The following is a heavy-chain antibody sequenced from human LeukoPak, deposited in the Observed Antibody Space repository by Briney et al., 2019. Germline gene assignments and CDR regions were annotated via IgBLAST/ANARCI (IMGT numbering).Heavy chain of an antibody. CDR3: ARDKPGPLKYYGSGSQGFDP. CDR1: GGTFSSYA. CDR2: IIPILGIA. Sequence: GASVKVSCKASGGTFSSYAISWVRQAPGQGLEWMGRIIPILGIANYAQKFQGRVTITADKSTSTAYMELSSLRSEDTAVYYCARDKPGPLKYYGSGSQGFDPWGQGTLVTVSS. J-gene: IGHJ5*02. D-gene: IGHD3-10*01. V-gene: IGHV1-69*04.